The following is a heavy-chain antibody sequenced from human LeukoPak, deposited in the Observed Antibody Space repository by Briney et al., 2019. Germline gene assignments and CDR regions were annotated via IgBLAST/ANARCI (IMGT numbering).Heavy chain of an antibody. J-gene: IGHJ4*02. V-gene: IGHV3-30-3*01. Sequence: PGGSLRLSCAASGFTFSSYAMHWVRQAPGKGLEWVAVISYDGSNKYYADSVKGRFTISRDNSKNTLYLQMNSLRVEDTATYYCASRLPAAGAYWGQGTLVTVSS. CDR1: GFTFSSYA. CDR3: ASRLPAAGAY. CDR2: ISYDGSNK. D-gene: IGHD6-13*01.